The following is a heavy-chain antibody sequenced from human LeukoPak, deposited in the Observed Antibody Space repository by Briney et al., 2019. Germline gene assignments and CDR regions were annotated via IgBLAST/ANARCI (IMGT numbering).Heavy chain of an antibody. J-gene: IGHJ4*02. CDR3: ARGGAAWQGFDY. D-gene: IGHD6-25*01. V-gene: IGHV1-8*03. CDR2: MNPNSGNT. Sequence: ASVKVSCKASGYTSTSYGISWVRQAPGQGLEWMGWMNPNSGNTGYAQKFQGRVTITRNTSISTAYMELSSLRSEDTAVYYCARGGAAWQGFDYWGQGTLVTVSS. CDR1: GYTSTSYG.